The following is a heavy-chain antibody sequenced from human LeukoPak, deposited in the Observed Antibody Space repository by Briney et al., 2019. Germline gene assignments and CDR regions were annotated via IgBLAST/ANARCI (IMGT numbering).Heavy chain of an antibody. J-gene: IGHJ4*02. CDR2: IIPIFGTA. Sequence: GASVKVSCKASGGTFSSYAISWVRQAPGQGLEWMGGIIPIFGTANYAQKFQGRVTITADESTSTAYMELSSLRSEDTAVYYCARGYGSGSYYPGALFDYWGQGTLVTVSS. CDR1: GGTFSSYA. V-gene: IGHV1-69*13. CDR3: ARGYGSGSYYPGALFDY. D-gene: IGHD3-10*01.